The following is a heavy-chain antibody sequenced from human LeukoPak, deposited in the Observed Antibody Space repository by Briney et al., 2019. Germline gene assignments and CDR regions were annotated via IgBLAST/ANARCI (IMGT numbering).Heavy chain of an antibody. CDR1: GFTFSSYS. Sequence: GGSLRLSCAASGFTFSSYSMNWVRQAPGKGLEWVSSISSSSSYIYYADSVKGRFTISRDNAKNSLYLKMNSLRAEDTAVYYCAREVYYYDSSGYYYVGDYYGMDVWGQGTTVTVSS. J-gene: IGHJ6*02. V-gene: IGHV3-21*01. CDR3: AREVYYYDSSGYYYVGDYYGMDV. CDR2: ISSSSSYI. D-gene: IGHD3-22*01.